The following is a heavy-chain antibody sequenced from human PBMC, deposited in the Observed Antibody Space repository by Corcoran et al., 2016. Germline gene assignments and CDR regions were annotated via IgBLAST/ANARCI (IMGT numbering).Heavy chain of an antibody. Sequence: QLQLQESGPGLVKPSETLSLTCTVSGGSISSSSYYWGWIRQPPGKGLEWIGSIYYSGSTYYNPSLKSRVTISVDTSKNQFSLKLSSVTAADTAVYYCARTVIAAACFFDYWGQGTLVTVSS. V-gene: IGHV4-39*07. J-gene: IGHJ4*02. D-gene: IGHD6-13*01. CDR2: IYYSGST. CDR1: GGSISSSSYY. CDR3: ARTVIAAACFFDY.